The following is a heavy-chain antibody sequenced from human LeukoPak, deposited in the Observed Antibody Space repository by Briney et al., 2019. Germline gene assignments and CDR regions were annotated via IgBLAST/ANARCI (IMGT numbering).Heavy chain of an antibody. CDR1: GGSISSYY. Sequence: SETLSLTCTVSGGSISSYYWSWIRQPPGKGLEWIGYIYYSGCTNYNPSLKSRVTISVDTSKNQFSLKLSSVTAADTAVYYCARHHYDFWSGYFDYYYYGMDVWGQGTTVTVSS. CDR2: IYYSGCT. CDR3: ARHHYDFWSGYFDYYYYGMDV. D-gene: IGHD3-3*01. J-gene: IGHJ6*02. V-gene: IGHV4-59*08.